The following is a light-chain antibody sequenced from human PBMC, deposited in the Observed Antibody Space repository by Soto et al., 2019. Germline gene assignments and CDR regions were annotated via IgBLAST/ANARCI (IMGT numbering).Light chain of an antibody. J-gene: IGKJ5*01. CDR1: QSISSKS. CDR2: GAS. Sequence: EIVMTQSPATLSVSPGERATLSCGAGQSISSKSLAWYQQKPGQAPRLFIYGASSRATGIPDRFIGSGSGTHFTLTISRLETEDFALYYCQQYGSSHRISFGQGTRLEIK. CDR3: QQYGSSHRIS. V-gene: IGKV3-20*01.